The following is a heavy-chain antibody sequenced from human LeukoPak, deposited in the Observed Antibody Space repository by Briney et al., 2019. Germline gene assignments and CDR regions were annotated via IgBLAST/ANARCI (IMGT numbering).Heavy chain of an antibody. CDR1: GGSISSSTYY. CDR2: VYYSGST. Sequence: ASETLSLTCTVSGGSISSSTYYWAWIRQPPGKRLEWIGSVYYSGSTFLNPSLESRISMSLDTSQNQSSLKLASVTAADTAVYYCARDRNDDVLDRWGQGAPVAVSS. D-gene: IGHD3-9*01. V-gene: IGHV4-39*07. J-gene: IGHJ4*02. CDR3: ARDRNDDVLDR.